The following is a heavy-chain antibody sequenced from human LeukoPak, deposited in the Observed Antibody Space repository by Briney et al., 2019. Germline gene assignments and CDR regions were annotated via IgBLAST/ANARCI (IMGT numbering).Heavy chain of an antibody. D-gene: IGHD6-13*01. V-gene: IGHV4-38-2*01. CDR3: ATGSFGIAAAGTQYFDY. Sequence: SETLSLTCAVSGYSISSGYYWGWIRQPPGKGLEWIGSIYHSGSTYYNPSLKSRVTISVDTSKNQFSLKLSSVTAADTAVYYCATGSFGIAAAGTQYFDYWGQGTLVTVSS. J-gene: IGHJ4*02. CDR1: GYSISSGYY. CDR2: IYHSGST.